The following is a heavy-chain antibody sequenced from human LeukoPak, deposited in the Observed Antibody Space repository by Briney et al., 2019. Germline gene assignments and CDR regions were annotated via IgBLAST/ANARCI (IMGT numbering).Heavy chain of an antibody. V-gene: IGHV3-21*01. D-gene: IGHD1-1*01. CDR3: ARDPRGVNDEFGY. CDR2: ITSTSSYI. Sequence: GGSLRLSCAASGFTFSSYTMNWVRRAPGKGLEWVSCITSTSSYIYYADSVKGRFTISRDNAKNSLYLQMNSLRAEDTAVYYCARDPRGVNDEFGYWGQGTLVTVSS. CDR1: GFTFSSYT. J-gene: IGHJ4*02.